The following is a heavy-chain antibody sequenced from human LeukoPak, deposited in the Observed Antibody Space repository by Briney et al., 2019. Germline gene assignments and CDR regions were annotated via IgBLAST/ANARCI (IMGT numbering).Heavy chain of an antibody. Sequence: PGGSLRLSCAASGFTFSSYSMNWVRQAPGKGLEWVSSISSSSSYIYYADSVKGRFTISRDNAKNSLYLQMNSLRAEDTAVYYCARDRSSGWRHAFDIWGQGTMVTVSS. CDR3: ARDRSSGWRHAFDI. J-gene: IGHJ3*02. CDR1: GFTFSSYS. V-gene: IGHV3-21*01. D-gene: IGHD6-19*01. CDR2: ISSSSSYI.